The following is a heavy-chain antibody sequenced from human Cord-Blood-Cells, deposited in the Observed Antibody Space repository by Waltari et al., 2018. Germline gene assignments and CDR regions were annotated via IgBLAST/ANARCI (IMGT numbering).Heavy chain of an antibody. CDR2: IYDSGST. D-gene: IGHD1-1*01. V-gene: IGHV4-59*01. Sequence: QVQLQESGPGLVKPSETLSLTCTVSGGSISSYYWSWIRQPPGKGLEWIGYIYDSGSTNYNPSRKSRVTISVDTSKNQFSLKLSSVTAADTAVYYCARYRTGTFDYWGQGTLVTVSS. CDR3: ARYRTGTFDY. CDR1: GGSISSYY. J-gene: IGHJ4*02.